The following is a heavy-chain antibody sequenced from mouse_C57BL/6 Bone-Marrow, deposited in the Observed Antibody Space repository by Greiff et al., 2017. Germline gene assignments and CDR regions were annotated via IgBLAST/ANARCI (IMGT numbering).Heavy chain of an antibody. J-gene: IGHJ4*01. CDR3: ARYGGDY. CDR1: GYTFTSYW. CDR2: IHPNSGST. D-gene: IGHD1-1*01. Sequence: QVQLQQPGAELVKPGASVTLSCKASGYTFTSYWMHWVKPRPGQGLEWIGMIHPNSGSTNYNEKFKSKATMTVDKSTSPAYMQLSSRTSEDTAVYYCARYGGDYWGQGTSVTVSS. V-gene: IGHV1-64*01.